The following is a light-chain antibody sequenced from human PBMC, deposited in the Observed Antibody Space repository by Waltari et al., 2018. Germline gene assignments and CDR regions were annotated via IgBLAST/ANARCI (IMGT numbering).Light chain of an antibody. CDR2: CAS. Sequence: EIVLTQSPATLSLSPGERATLSCRASQSVSSYLAWYQQKPGQAPRLLIYCASNRATGIPARFRGSGSGTDFTLTISSLEPEDFAVYYCQQRSNWPITFGQGTRLEIK. CDR1: QSVSSY. V-gene: IGKV3-11*01. J-gene: IGKJ5*01. CDR3: QQRSNWPIT.